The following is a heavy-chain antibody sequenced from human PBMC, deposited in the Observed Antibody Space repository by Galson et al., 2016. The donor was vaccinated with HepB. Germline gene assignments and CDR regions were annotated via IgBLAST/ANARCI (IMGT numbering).Heavy chain of an antibody. CDR2: IDDGSSTI. CDR1: GFTFRSSK. D-gene: IGHD1-1*01. CDR3: AKGQTGSWPSGHNWLDP. Sequence: SLRLSCAASGFTFRSSKIDWVRQAPGKGLEWVSYIDDGSSTIYYADSVKGRFTISRDNSKNTVYLQMNSLRVEDTAVYYCAKGQTGSWPSGHNWLDPWGQGTLVTVSS. V-gene: IGHV3-48*01. J-gene: IGHJ5*02.